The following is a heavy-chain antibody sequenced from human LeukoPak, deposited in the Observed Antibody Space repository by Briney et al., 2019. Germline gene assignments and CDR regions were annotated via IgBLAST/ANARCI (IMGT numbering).Heavy chain of an antibody. D-gene: IGHD3-9*01. CDR1: GFTFSSYS. V-gene: IGHV3-48*02. CDR2: ISSGTDTI. Sequence: GGSLRLSCAASGFTFSSYSMNWVRQAPGKGLEWVSYISSGTDTIYYADSVKGRFTISRDNAKNSLYLQMNSLRDEDTAVYYCAREMDDILTGYGLDYWGQGTLVTVSS. CDR3: AREMDDILTGYGLDY. J-gene: IGHJ4*02.